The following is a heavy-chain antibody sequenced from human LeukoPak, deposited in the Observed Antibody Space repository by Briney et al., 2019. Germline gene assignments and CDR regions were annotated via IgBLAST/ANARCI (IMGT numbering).Heavy chain of an antibody. CDR3: ARAPHYYYGSGSYLDY. D-gene: IGHD3-10*01. Sequence: GGSLRLSCAASGFTFDDYGMHWVRQPPGKGLEWVSGISWNSGSLDYADSVKGRFTISRDNAKNSLYLQMNSLRAEDTAVYYCARAPHYYYGSGSYLDYWGQGTLVTVSS. J-gene: IGHJ4*02. CDR1: GFTFDDYG. CDR2: ISWNSGSL. V-gene: IGHV3-9*01.